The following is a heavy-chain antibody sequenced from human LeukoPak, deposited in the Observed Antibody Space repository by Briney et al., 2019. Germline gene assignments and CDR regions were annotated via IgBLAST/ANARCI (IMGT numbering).Heavy chain of an antibody. CDR2: IYPGDSTT. CDR1: GYRFTTYW. V-gene: IGHV5-51*01. J-gene: IGHJ1*01. CDR3: ARGASLYQLLSAEYFHH. D-gene: IGHD2-2*01. Sequence: GESLKISCKGFGYRFTTYWIGWVRQMPGKGLEWMGIIYPGDSTTRYSPSFQGQVTISADKSISTAYLQWSSLKASDTAIYYCARGASLYQLLSAEYFHHWGQGTLVTVSS.